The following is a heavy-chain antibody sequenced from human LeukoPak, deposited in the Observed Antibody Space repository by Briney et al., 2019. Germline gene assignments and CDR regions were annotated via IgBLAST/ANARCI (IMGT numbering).Heavy chain of an antibody. CDR1: GFTFSSYA. CDR3: AKGRNYNDNSDAFEI. Sequence: GGSLRLSCAASGFTFSSYAMNWVRQAPGKGLEWVSTISGSGSSTYYADSVKGRFTISRDNSKNTLYLQMNSLRAEDTAVYHCAKGRNYNDNSDAFEIWGQGTMVTVFS. J-gene: IGHJ3*02. CDR2: ISGSGSST. V-gene: IGHV3-23*01. D-gene: IGHD3-22*01.